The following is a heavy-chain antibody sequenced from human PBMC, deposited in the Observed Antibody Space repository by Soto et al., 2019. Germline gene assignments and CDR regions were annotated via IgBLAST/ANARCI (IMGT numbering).Heavy chain of an antibody. CDR3: ARDRNGGNPLG. D-gene: IGHD7-27*01. J-gene: IGHJ4*02. V-gene: IGHV4-59*01. CDR1: GGSISSYY. CDR2: IYYSGST. Sequence: QVQLQESGPGLVKPSETLSLTCTVSGGSISSYYWSWIRQPPGKGLEWIGYIYYSGSTNYNPSLKSRVTISVDTSKNQFSLKLSSVTAADTAVYYCARDRNGGNPLGWGQGTLVTVSS.